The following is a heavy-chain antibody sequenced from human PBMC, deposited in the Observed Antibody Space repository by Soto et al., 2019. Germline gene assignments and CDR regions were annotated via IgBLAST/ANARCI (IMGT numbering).Heavy chain of an antibody. CDR3: ARQDSSGPLFYRYGMDV. V-gene: IGHV5-51*01. Sequence: GESLKISCKGSGYSFFSYWIGWVRQMPGKGLEWMGVIYPGDSDTRYSPSFQGQVTISADKSNSTAYLQWSSLKASDTAMYYCARQDSSGPLFYRYGMDVWGQGTTVTVSS. CDR1: GYSFFSYW. CDR2: IYPGDSDT. J-gene: IGHJ6*02. D-gene: IGHD3-22*01.